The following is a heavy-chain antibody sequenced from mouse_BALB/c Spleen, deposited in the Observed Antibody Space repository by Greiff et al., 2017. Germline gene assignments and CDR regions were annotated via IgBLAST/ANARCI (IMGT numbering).Heavy chain of an antibody. CDR2: IYPSDSYT. J-gene: IGHJ2*01. Sequence: VQLQQPGAELVRPGASVKLSCKASGYTFTSYWINWVKQRPGQGLEWIGNIYPSDSYTNYNQKFKDKATLTVDKSSSTAYMQLSSPTSEDSAVYYCTRSGYYDDYFDYWGQGTTLTVSS. CDR3: TRSGYYDDYFDY. CDR1: GYTFTSYW. D-gene: IGHD1-1*01. V-gene: IGHV1-69*02.